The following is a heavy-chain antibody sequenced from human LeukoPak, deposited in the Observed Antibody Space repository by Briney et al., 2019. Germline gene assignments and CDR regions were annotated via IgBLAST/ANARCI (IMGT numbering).Heavy chain of an antibody. CDR2: ISGSGGST. J-gene: IGHJ4*02. V-gene: IGHV3-23*01. CDR3: AKLSGYDYYFDY. CDR1: GFTFSSYA. D-gene: IGHD5-12*01. Sequence: GGSLRLSCAASGFTFSSYAMSRVRQAPGKGLEWVSAISGSGGSTYYADSVRGRFTISRDNSKNTLYLQMNSLRAEDTAVYYCAKLSGYDYYFDYWGQGTLVTVSS.